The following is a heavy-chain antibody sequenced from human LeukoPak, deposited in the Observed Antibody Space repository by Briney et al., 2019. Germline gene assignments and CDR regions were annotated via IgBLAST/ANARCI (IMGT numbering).Heavy chain of an antibody. CDR2: IYTSGST. Sequence: SETLSLTCTVSGGFISSYYWSWIRQPAGKGLEWIGRIYTSGSTNYNPSLKSRVTMSVDTSKNQFSLKLSSVTAADTAVYYCARYSSSSGPSPFDYWGQGTLVTVSS. V-gene: IGHV4-4*07. D-gene: IGHD6-13*01. CDR1: GGFISSYY. CDR3: ARYSSSSGPSPFDY. J-gene: IGHJ4*02.